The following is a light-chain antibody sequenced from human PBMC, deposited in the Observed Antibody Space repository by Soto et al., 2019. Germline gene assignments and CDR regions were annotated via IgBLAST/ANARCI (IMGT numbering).Light chain of an antibody. CDR2: DAS. CDR1: QSVSSY. Sequence: PGERATHACRASQSVSSYLAWYQQKPGQAPRLLIYDASNRATGIPARFSGSGSGTDFTLTISSLEPEDFAVYYCQQRSNWPITFGQGTRLEIK. V-gene: IGKV3-11*01. J-gene: IGKJ5*01. CDR3: QQRSNWPIT.